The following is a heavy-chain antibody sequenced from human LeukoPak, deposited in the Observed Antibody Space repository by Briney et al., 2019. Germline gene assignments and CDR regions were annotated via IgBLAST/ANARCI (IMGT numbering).Heavy chain of an antibody. Sequence: SETLSLTCTVSGGSISSYYWSWIRQPAGKGLEWIGRMSTSGSTHYNPSLKSRVTISVDKYKNQFSLKLSSVTAADTAVYYCARDGAYCSSTSCYEDYYYYVDVWGKGTTVTVPS. CDR2: MSTSGST. CDR3: ARDGAYCSSTSCYEDYYYYVDV. CDR1: GGSISSYY. D-gene: IGHD2-2*01. J-gene: IGHJ6*03. V-gene: IGHV4-4*07.